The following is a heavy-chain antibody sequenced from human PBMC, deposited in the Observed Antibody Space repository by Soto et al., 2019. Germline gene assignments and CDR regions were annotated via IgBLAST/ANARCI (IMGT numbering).Heavy chain of an antibody. CDR2: IYYSGST. CDR3: ASNSYASSGYYNY. J-gene: IGHJ4*02. CDR1: GGSVSSGSYY. V-gene: IGHV4-61*01. Sequence: SETLSLTCTVSGGSVSSGSYYWSWIRQPPGKGLEWIGYIYYSGSTNYNPSLKSRVTISVHTSKNQFSLKLSSVTAADTAVYYCASNSYASSGYYNYWGQGTLVTVSS. D-gene: IGHD3-22*01.